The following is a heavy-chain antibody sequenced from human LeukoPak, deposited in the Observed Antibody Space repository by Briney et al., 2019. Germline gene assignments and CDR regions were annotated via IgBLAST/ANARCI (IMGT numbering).Heavy chain of an antibody. V-gene: IGHV1-58*01. D-gene: IGHD3-3*01. Sequence: SVKVSCKASGFTFTSSAVQWVRQARGQRLEWIGWIVVGSGNTNYAQKFQERVTITRDMSTSTAYMELSSLRSEDTAVYYCAADSTPYYDFWSGYYTPHFDYWGQGTLVTVSS. CDR2: IVVGSGNT. CDR3: AADSTPYYDFWSGYYTPHFDY. CDR1: GFTFTSSA. J-gene: IGHJ4*02.